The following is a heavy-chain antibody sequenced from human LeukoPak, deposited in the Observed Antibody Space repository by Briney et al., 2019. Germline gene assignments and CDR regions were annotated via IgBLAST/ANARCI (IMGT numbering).Heavy chain of an antibody. CDR1: GSTVSSNY. V-gene: IGHV3-53*05. Sequence: GGSLRLSCAASGSTVSSNYMSWVRQAPGKGLEWVSVIYSGGSTYYADSVKGRFTISRDNSQNTVYLQMNSLRAEDSAVYNCARERIVVVVTENKLQHFGMDVRGQGTTVIVSS. CDR3: ARERIVVVVTENKLQHFGMDV. CDR2: IYSGGST. D-gene: IGHD2-2*01. J-gene: IGHJ6*02.